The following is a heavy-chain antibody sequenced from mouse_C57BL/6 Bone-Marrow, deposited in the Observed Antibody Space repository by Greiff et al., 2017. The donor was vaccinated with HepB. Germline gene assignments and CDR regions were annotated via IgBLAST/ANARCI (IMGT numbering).Heavy chain of an antibody. CDR1: GYTFTSYW. CDR3: ARHFGY. J-gene: IGHJ2*01. V-gene: IGHV1-59*01. CDR2: IDPSDSYT. Sequence: QVQMQQPGDELVRPGTSVKLSCKASGYTFTSYWMHWVKQRPGQGLEWIGVIDPSDSYTNYNQKFKGKATLTVDTSSSTAYMQLSSLTSEDSAVYYCARHFGYWGQGTTLTVSS.